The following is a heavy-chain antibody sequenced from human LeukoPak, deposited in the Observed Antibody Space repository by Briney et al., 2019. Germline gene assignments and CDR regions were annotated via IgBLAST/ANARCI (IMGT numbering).Heavy chain of an antibody. D-gene: IGHD3-10*01. J-gene: IGHJ4*02. CDR2: IPDSGGVS. CDR1: GLTFSNYA. Sequence: GGSLRLSCAASGLTFSNYAMIWVRQAPGKGLEWVSGIPDSGGVSYYAASVKGRFTISRDNSKNTLSLQMNSLRAEDTAVYYCAKGGSRFTMVQVDYWGQGTLVTVSS. CDR3: AKGGSRFTMVQVDY. V-gene: IGHV3-23*01.